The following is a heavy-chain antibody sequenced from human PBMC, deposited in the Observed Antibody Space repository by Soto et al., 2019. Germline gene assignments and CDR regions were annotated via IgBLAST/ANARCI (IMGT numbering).Heavy chain of an antibody. Sequence: SEPLCLTITVSCGTSISGDYCWSLISQPPGKGLEWIGYIYYSGITYYNPSLKSRVTISVDTSKNQFSLKLSSVTAADTAVYYCARAYLWDGYNGKLFDYWGQGTLVTVSS. D-gene: IGHD5-12*01. CDR2: IYYSGIT. CDR1: CGTSISGDYC. CDR3: ARAYLWDGYNGKLFDY. J-gene: IGHJ4*02. V-gene: IGHV4-30-4*01.